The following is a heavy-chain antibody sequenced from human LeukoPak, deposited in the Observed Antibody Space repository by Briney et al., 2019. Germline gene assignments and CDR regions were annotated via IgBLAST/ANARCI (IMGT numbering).Heavy chain of an antibody. D-gene: IGHD3-3*01. CDR1: GFTFGDYA. V-gene: IGHV3-49*04. CDR2: VRGKAYGGTT. J-gene: IGHJ3*01. Sequence: GGSLRLSCTTSGFTFGDYAMSWVRQAPEWGLEWVGFVRGKAYGGTTEYAASVKGRFTISRDDSKGIAYLQMNSLKTEDTAVYYCTGYDFWSGHYHDAFNVWGRGTMVTVSS. CDR3: TGYDFWSGHYHDAFNV.